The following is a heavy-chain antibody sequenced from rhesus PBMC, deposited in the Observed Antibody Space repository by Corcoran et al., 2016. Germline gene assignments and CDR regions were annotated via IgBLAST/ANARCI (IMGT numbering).Heavy chain of an antibody. CDR1: GGSISSNY. CDR2: IYGNGGST. J-gene: IGHJ4*01. V-gene: IGHV4-160*01. D-gene: IGHD4-35*01. CDR3: ARLATVTHY. Sequence: QVQLQESGPGLVKPSETLSLTCAVSGGSISSNYWSWIRQAPGKGLEWIGLIYGNGGSTDSNPSLKSRVTISTDMSKNQFSLKLSSVTAADTAVYYCARLATVTHYWGQGVLVTVSS.